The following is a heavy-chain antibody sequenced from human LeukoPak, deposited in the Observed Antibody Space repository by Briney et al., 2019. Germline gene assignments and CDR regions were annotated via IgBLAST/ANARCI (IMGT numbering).Heavy chain of an antibody. D-gene: IGHD4-17*01. CDR1: DGSISSYY. CDR2: IYTNGNT. Sequence: PSETLSLTCTVSDGSISSYYWSWIRQPAGKGLEWIGRIYTNGNTNYNPSLKSRVTMSVDTSKNQFSLNLNSATAADTAVYYCARETTALSRGFDPWGQGTLVTVSS. V-gene: IGHV4-4*07. J-gene: IGHJ5*02. CDR3: ARETTALSRGFDP.